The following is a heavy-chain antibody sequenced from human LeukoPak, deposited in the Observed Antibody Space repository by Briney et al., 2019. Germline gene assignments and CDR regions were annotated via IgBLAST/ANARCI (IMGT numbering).Heavy chain of an antibody. V-gene: IGHV3-23*01. CDR3: AKDQHGYQRPDDT. Sequence: GGSLRLSCVASGFTFSSHAMNWVRRAPGTGLDWVSSISGSGANTYYADSVKGRFTISRDNSKNTLYLQMNSLRVEDTAIYYCAKDQHGYQRPDDTWGQGTLVTVSS. CDR1: GFTFSSHA. CDR2: ISGSGANT. J-gene: IGHJ5*02. D-gene: IGHD5-18*01.